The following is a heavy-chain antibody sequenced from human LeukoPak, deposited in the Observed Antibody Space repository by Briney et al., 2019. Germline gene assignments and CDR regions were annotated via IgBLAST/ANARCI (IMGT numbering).Heavy chain of an antibody. D-gene: IGHD6-19*01. J-gene: IGHJ4*02. CDR1: GGSISSSSYY. V-gene: IGHV4-39*07. CDR3: ARDSSGWLYYFDY. CDR2: IYYSGST. Sequence: SETLSLTCTVSGGSISSSSYYWGWIRQPPGKGLEWIGSIYYSGSTYYNPSLKSRVTISVDTSKNQFSLQLNSVTPEDTAVYYCARDSSGWLYYFDYWGQGTLVTVSS.